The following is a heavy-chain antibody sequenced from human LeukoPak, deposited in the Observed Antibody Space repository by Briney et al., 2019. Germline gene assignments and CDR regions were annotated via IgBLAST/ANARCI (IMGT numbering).Heavy chain of an antibody. CDR1: GFTFSSYW. CDR3: ARVWSRYWYFDL. V-gene: IGHV3-7*01. Sequence: SGGSLRLSCAASGFTFSSYWMSWVRQAPGKGLEWVANINHDGSERYYVDSVKGRFTISRDNAKNSLYLQMNSLRTEDTAVYYCARVWSRYWYFDLWGRGTLVTVSS. J-gene: IGHJ2*01. D-gene: IGHD2-21*01. CDR2: INHDGSER.